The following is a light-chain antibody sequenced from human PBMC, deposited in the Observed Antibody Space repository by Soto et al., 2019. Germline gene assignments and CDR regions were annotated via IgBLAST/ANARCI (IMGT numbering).Light chain of an antibody. CDR2: DVS. Sequence: QSALTQPASVSGSPGQSITISCTGTSSDVGGYNYVSWYQQHPGKAPKVMIYDVSNRPSGVSNRFSGSKSGNTASLTISGLQAEDEAYYYCSSQEVSSTLVFGGGTKVTVL. J-gene: IGLJ2*01. CDR3: SSQEVSSTLV. V-gene: IGLV2-14*01. CDR1: SSDVGGYNY.